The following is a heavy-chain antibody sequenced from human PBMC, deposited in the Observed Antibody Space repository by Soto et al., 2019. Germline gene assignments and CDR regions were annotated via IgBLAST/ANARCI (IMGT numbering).Heavy chain of an antibody. Sequence: GASVKVSCKASGYTFTSYGISWVRQAPGQGLEWMGWISAYNGNTNYAQKLQGRVTMTTDTSTSTAYMELRSLRSDDTAVYYCAREYYCSGGSCYSAGFDPWGQGTLVTVSS. J-gene: IGHJ5*02. D-gene: IGHD2-15*01. CDR3: AREYYCSGGSCYSAGFDP. CDR1: GYTFTSYG. CDR2: ISAYNGNT. V-gene: IGHV1-18*04.